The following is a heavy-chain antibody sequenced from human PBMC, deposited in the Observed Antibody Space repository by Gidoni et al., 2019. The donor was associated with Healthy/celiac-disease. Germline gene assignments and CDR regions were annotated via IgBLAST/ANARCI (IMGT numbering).Heavy chain of an antibody. D-gene: IGHD3-9*01. CDR1: GGSISSGGYS. Sequence: QLQLQESGSGLVKPSQTLSLTCAVSGGSISSGGYSWSWIRQPPGKGLEWIGYIYHSGSTYYTPSLKSRVTISVDRSKNQFSLKLSSVTAADTAVYYCARSYYDILTGYLFDPWGQGTLVTVSS. V-gene: IGHV4-30-2*01. J-gene: IGHJ5*02. CDR3: ARSYYDILTGYLFDP. CDR2: IYHSGST.